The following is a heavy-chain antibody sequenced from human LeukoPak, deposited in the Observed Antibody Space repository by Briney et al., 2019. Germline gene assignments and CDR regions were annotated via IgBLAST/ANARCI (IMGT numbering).Heavy chain of an antibody. CDR2: IYYSGST. CDR3: ANLGYCSSTSCYFLGRAAAARRARDEYFQH. D-gene: IGHD2-2*01. Sequence: SETLSLTCTVSGGSISSYYWSWIRQPPGKGLEWIGYIYYSGSTNYNPSLKSRVTISVDTSKNQFSLKLSSVTAADTAVYYCANLGYCSSTSCYFLGRAAAARRARDEYFQHWGQGTLVTVSS. V-gene: IGHV4-59*01. CDR1: GGSISSYY. J-gene: IGHJ1*01.